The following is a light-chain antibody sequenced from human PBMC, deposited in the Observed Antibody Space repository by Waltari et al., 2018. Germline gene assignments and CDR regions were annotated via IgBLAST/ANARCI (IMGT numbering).Light chain of an antibody. CDR2: GTS. CDR1: QDISNY. CDR3: QQSYSAPLT. V-gene: IGKV1-27*01. J-gene: IGKJ4*01. Sequence: DIQMTQSPSSLSASVGDRVTITCRASQDISNYLAWYQQKPGKVPKLLIYGTSTSQPGVPSRFSGSGSGTDYTLTISSLQPEDVATYYCQQSYSAPLTFGGGTKVEIK.